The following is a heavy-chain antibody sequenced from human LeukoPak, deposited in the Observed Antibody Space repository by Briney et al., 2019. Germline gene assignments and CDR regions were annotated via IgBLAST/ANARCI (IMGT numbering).Heavy chain of an antibody. D-gene: IGHD3-22*01. CDR2: ISSSSSTI. CDR1: GFTFSSYS. J-gene: IGHJ3*02. CDR3: ARDLGYYDSSGPDAFDI. Sequence: GGSLRLSCAASGFTFSSYSMNWVRQAPGKGLEWVSYISSSSSTIYYADSVKGRFTISRDNAKNSLYLQMNSLRAEDTAVYYCARDLGYYDSSGPDAFDIWGQGTMVTVSS. V-gene: IGHV3-48*04.